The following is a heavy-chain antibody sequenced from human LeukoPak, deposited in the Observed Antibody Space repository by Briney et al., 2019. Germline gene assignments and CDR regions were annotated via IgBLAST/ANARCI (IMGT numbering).Heavy chain of an antibody. Sequence: PGGSLRLSCAASGFTVSSNYMSWVRQAPGKGLEWVSVIYSGGSTYYADSVKGRFTISRDNSKNTLYLQMNTLRAEDTAVYYCAKDLRGYCSSTSCPGVYYYYGMDVWGQGTTVTVSS. CDR1: GFTVSSNY. CDR3: AKDLRGYCSSTSCPGVYYYYGMDV. V-gene: IGHV3-53*01. J-gene: IGHJ6*02. CDR2: IYSGGST. D-gene: IGHD2-2*01.